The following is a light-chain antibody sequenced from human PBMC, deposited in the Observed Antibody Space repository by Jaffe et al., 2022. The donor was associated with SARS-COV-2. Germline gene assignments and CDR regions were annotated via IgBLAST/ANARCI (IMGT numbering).Light chain of an antibody. V-gene: IGLV1-44*01. CDR1: SSNIGSNT. Sequence: QSVLTQPPSASGTPGQRGTISCSGSSSNIGSNTVNWYQQLPGTAPKLLIYNNNQRPSGVPDRFSGSKSGTSASLAISGLQSEDEADYYCAAWDDSLNGPVFGGGTKLTVL. CDR3: AAWDDSLNGPV. CDR2: NNN. J-gene: IGLJ2*01.